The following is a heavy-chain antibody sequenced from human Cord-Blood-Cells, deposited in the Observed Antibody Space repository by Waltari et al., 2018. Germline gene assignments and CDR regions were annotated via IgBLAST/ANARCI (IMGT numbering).Heavy chain of an antibody. CDR2: IKQDGSEK. CDR3: AREGSEIVVVPAAIYYYYMDV. V-gene: IGHV3-7*01. J-gene: IGHJ6*03. D-gene: IGHD2-2*01. CDR1: GFTFSSYW. Sequence: EVQLVESGGGLVQPGGSLRLSCAASGFTFSSYWMSWVRQAPGKGLEWVANIKQDGSEKYYVYSVKGRFTISRDNAKNSLYLQMNSLRAEDTAVYYCAREGSEIVVVPAAIYYYYMDVWGKGTTVTVSS.